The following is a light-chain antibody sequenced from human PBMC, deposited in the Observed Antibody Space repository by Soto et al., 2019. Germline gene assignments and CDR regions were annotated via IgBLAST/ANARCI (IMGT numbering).Light chain of an antibody. CDR1: SGSIASNY. CDR3: QSYASSTAV. V-gene: IGLV6-57*03. J-gene: IGLJ7*01. Sequence: NFMLTQPHSVSESPGKTVTISCTRSSGSIASNYVQWYQQRPGSAPTTVIYEDNQRPSGVPDRFSGSIDSSSNSASLTISGLKTEDEADYYCQSYASSTAVFGGGTKVTVL. CDR2: EDN.